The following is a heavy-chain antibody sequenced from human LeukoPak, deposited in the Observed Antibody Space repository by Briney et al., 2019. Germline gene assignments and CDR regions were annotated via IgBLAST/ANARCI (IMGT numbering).Heavy chain of an antibody. CDR1: GGSFSGYY. CDR3: ARGRYSNYVIRGYFDY. D-gene: IGHD4-4*01. J-gene: IGHJ4*02. CDR2: INHSGST. Sequence: SETLSLTCAVYGGSFSGYYWSWIRQPPGKGLEWIGEINHSGSTNYNPSLKSRVTISVDTSKNQFPLKLSSVTAADTAVYYCARGRYSNYVIRGYFDYWGQGTLVTVSS. V-gene: IGHV4-34*01.